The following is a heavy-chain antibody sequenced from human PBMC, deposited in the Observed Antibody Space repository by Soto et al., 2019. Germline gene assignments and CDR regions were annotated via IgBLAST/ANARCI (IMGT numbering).Heavy chain of an antibody. Sequence: GGSLRLSFVGSGFTFSDSVMAWVRQAPGKGLEWLSVTSCDGRTRYALSVTGRFNISRDNSKTTLYLQMRSLRAEDAAAYYCVKWHTSNFASLRFTGFYXWGQVTQFTVSX. CDR2: TSCDGRT. J-gene: IGHJ4*02. V-gene: IGHV3-23*01. CDR3: VKWHTSNFASLRFTGFYX. CDR1: GFTFSDSV. D-gene: IGHD3-16*01.